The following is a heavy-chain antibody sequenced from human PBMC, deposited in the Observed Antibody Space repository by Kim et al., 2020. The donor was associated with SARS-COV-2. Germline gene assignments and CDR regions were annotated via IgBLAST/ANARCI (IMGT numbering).Heavy chain of an antibody. CDR3: ARLAFYGMDV. CDR2: GLT. J-gene: IGHJ6*02. Sequence: GLTNYNPPLKSRVSISADATKSQFSLNLTSMTAADTAVYYCARLAFYGMDVWCQGITVTVS. D-gene: IGHD3-3*02. V-gene: IGHV4-34*01.